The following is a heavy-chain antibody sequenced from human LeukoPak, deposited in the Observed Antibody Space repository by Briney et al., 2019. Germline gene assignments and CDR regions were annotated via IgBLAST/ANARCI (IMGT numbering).Heavy chain of an antibody. CDR2: INPNSGGT. V-gene: IGHV1-2*06. Sequence: ASVKVSCKASGYTFTGYYMHWVRQAPGQGLEWMGRINPNSGGTNYAQKFQGRVTMTRDTSISTAYMELSRLRSDDTAVYYRARWALPRSGDYYYGMDVWGQGTTVTVSS. CDR1: GYTFTGYY. J-gene: IGHJ6*02. D-gene: IGHD1-26*01. CDR3: ARWALPRSGDYYYGMDV.